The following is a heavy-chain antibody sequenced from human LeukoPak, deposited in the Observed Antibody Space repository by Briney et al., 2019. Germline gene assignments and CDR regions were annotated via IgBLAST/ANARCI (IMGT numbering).Heavy chain of an antibody. D-gene: IGHD3-16*02. Sequence: GGSLRLSCAASGFTFSSYSMNWVRQAPGKGLEWVSSITSSSTYIYYADSVKGRFTISRDNAKNSLYLQMNSLRAEDTAVYYCARLLGELSPDFDYWGQGTLVTVSS. J-gene: IGHJ4*02. CDR1: GFTFSSYS. CDR2: ITSSSTYI. V-gene: IGHV3-21*01. CDR3: ARLLGELSPDFDY.